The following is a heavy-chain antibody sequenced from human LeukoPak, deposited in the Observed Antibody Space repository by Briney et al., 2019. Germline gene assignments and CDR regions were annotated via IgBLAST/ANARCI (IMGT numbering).Heavy chain of an antibody. CDR3: ARQPPVGYDSSGYYYLGSDY. CDR2: INWNGGST. Sequence: SGGSLRLSCAASGFTFDDYGMSWVRQAPGKGLEWVSGINWNGGSTGYADSVKGRFTISRDNAKNSLYLQMNSLRAEDTALYYCARQPPVGYDSSGYYYLGSDYWGQGTLVTVSS. J-gene: IGHJ4*02. D-gene: IGHD3-22*01. V-gene: IGHV3-20*04. CDR1: GFTFDDYG.